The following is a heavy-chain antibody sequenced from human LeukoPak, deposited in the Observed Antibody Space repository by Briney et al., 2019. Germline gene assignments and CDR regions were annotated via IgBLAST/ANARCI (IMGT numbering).Heavy chain of an antibody. Sequence: SETLSLTCTVSGGSISSYYWSWIRQPPGKGLEWIGYIYYSGSTNYNPSLKSRVTISVDTSKNQFSLKLSSVTAADTAVYYCARGRSAGLDYWGQGTLVTVSS. J-gene: IGHJ4*02. D-gene: IGHD6-19*01. CDR1: GGSISSYY. CDR2: IYYSGST. V-gene: IGHV4-59*01. CDR3: ARGRSAGLDY.